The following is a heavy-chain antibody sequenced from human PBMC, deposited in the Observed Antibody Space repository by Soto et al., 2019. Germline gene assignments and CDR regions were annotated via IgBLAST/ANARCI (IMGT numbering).Heavy chain of an antibody. Sequence: EVQLVESGGGLVQPGGSLRLSCAASGLPFGDNWMHWVRQAPGKGLVWVSRISNDGSDTTYADSVRGRFTVSRDNAKNTLYLQMNSRRAEDTAVYYCARDSYSSATHWGHGTLVTVSS. CDR2: ISNDGSDT. V-gene: IGHV3-74*01. D-gene: IGHD4-4*01. CDR3: ARDSYSSATH. CDR1: GLPFGDNW. J-gene: IGHJ4*01.